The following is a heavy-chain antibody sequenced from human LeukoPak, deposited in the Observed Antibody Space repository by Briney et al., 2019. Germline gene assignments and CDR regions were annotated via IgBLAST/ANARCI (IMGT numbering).Heavy chain of an antibody. CDR1: GDSISSYY. J-gene: IGHJ3*02. CDR3: ARLITGTTTAFDI. V-gene: IGHV4-4*07. D-gene: IGHD1-7*01. Sequence: SETLSLTCSVSGDSISSYYWSWIRQPPGKGLEWIGRVYTSGSTHYNPSLKTRLTMSVDTSKNQFSLKLSSVTAADTAVYYCARLITGTTTAFDIWGQGTMVTVSS. CDR2: VYTSGST.